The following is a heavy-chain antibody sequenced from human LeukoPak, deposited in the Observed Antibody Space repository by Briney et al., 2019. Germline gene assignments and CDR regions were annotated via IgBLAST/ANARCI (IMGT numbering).Heavy chain of an antibody. Sequence: PGGSLRLSCAASGFTFSSYSMNWVRQAPGKGLEWVSYISSSSSTIYYADSVKGRFTISRDNAKNSLYLQMNSLRAEDTAVYYCAREDRVGATNHFDYWGQGTLVTVSS. CDR3: AREDRVGATNHFDY. J-gene: IGHJ4*02. CDR2: ISSSSSTI. D-gene: IGHD1-26*01. V-gene: IGHV3-48*04. CDR1: GFTFSSYS.